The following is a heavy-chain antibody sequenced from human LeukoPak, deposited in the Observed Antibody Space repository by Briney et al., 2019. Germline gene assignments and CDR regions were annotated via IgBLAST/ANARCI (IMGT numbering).Heavy chain of an antibody. Sequence: ASVKVCCKASGYTFTSYGISWMRQATGQGLEWMGWISAYNGNTNYAQKLQGRVTMTTDTSTSTAYMELRSLRSDDTAVYYCARERSSVSSIFGVVITLGYFDYWGQGTLVTVSS. CDR2: ISAYNGNT. J-gene: IGHJ4*02. D-gene: IGHD3-3*01. CDR3: ARERSSVSSIFGVVITLGYFDY. V-gene: IGHV1-18*01. CDR1: GYTFTSYG.